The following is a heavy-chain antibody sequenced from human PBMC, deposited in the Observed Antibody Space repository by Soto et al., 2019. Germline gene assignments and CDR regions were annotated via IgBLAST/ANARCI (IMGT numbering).Heavy chain of an antibody. D-gene: IGHD7-27*01. J-gene: IGHJ4*02. CDR3: ARANWYSEY. CDR2: IYYTGRT. CDR1: GGSINNHY. V-gene: IGHV4-59*11. Sequence: QEHLHESGPGLVKPSETLSLPCTDSGGSINNHYWSWSRQPPGRGLEWIGYIYYTGRTNYNPSLKSRVTMSADTSKNQFSLNLTSLTAADTAIYYCARANWYSEYWGQGTLVTVSS.